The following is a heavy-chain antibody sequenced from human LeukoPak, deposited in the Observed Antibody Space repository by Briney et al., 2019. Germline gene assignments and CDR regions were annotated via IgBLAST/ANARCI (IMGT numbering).Heavy chain of an antibody. Sequence: GGSLRLSCAASGFTVSSNYMSWVRHTPGKGLEWVSLIYSGGSTYYADSVKGRFTISRDNSKDTLYIQMNSLRAEDTAVYYCASRDKGYYYGMDVWGQGTTVTVS. D-gene: IGHD5-24*01. V-gene: IGHV3-66*01. CDR1: GFTVSSNY. CDR2: IYSGGST. CDR3: ASRDKGYYYGMDV. J-gene: IGHJ6*02.